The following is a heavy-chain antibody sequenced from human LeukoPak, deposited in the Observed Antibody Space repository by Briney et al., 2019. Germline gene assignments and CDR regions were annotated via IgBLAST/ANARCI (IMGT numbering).Heavy chain of an antibody. CDR2: ISGTGSSS. CDR3: ARGGYSSSLRLYY. V-gene: IGHV3-23*01. D-gene: IGHD6-6*01. CDR1: GFIFSRYA. J-gene: IGHJ4*02. Sequence: GGSLRLSCAASGFIFSRYAMSWVRQAPGKGLEWVSAISGTGSSSYYADSVKGRFTISRDNAKNSLYLQMNSLRAEDTAVYYCARGGYSSSLRLYYWGQGTLVTVSS.